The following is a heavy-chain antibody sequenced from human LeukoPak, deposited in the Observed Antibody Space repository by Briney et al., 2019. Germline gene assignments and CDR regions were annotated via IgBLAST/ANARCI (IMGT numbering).Heavy chain of an antibody. Sequence: GASVKVSCKASGYTFTSYDINWVRQATGQGLEWMGWMNPNSGNTGYAQKFQGRVTMTRNTSISTAYMELSSLRSDDTAVYYCARSVGATTAFDIWGQGTMVTVSS. CDR2: MNPNSGNT. V-gene: IGHV1-8*01. D-gene: IGHD1-26*01. CDR3: ARSVGATTAFDI. J-gene: IGHJ3*02. CDR1: GYTFTSYD.